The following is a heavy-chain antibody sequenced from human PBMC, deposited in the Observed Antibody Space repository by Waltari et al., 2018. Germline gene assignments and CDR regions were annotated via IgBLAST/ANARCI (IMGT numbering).Heavy chain of an antibody. D-gene: IGHD2-2*01. CDR3: ARSSVPAATAFDY. J-gene: IGHJ4*02. CDR2: IYHSGST. Sequence: QVQLQESGPGLVKPSETLSLTCAVSGYSISSGYYWGWIRQPPGKGLEWIGSIYHSGSTYYNPSLKSRVTISVDTSKNQVSLKLSSVTAADTAVYYCARSSVPAATAFDYWGQGTLVTVSS. CDR1: GYSISSGYY. V-gene: IGHV4-38-2*01.